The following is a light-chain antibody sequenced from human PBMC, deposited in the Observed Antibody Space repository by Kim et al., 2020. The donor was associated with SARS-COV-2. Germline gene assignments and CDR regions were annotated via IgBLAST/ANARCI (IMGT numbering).Light chain of an antibody. CDR3: SSCAGSNKRV. J-gene: IGLJ3*02. CDR2: EGG. Sequence: GQAVNIACPGTSSDVGSYTDFCWEQQHPGKAAHLMVSEGGRRPSGVPDRFSGSKSGKRAFLTVSGLQAEDEAGYDGSSCAGSNKRVFGGETQLTVL. CDR1: SSDVGSYTD. V-gene: IGLV2-8*01.